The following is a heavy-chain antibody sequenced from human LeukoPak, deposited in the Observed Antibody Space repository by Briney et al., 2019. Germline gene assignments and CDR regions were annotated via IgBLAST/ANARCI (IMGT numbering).Heavy chain of an antibody. V-gene: IGHV3-30*02. D-gene: IGHD6-13*01. Sequence: SGGSLRLSCAASGFTFSSYGMHWVRQAPGKGLEWVAFIRYDGSNKYYADSVKGRFTISRDNSKNTLYLQMNSLRAEDTAVYYCAKRYSSSWYSVIYDAFDIWGQGTMVTVSS. CDR1: GFTFSSYG. CDR2: IRYDGSNK. J-gene: IGHJ3*02. CDR3: AKRYSSSWYSVIYDAFDI.